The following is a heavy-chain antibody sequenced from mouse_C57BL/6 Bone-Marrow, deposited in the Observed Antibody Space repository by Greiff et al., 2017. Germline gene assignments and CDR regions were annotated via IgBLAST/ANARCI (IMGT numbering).Heavy chain of an antibody. CDR2: IRSKSNNYAT. CDR1: GFRFNTYA. D-gene: IGHD2-4*01. J-gene: IGHJ2*01. V-gene: IGHV10-1*01. Sequence: EVHLVESGGGLVQPKGSLKLSCAASGFRFNTYAMNWVRQAPGKGLEWVARIRSKSNNYATYYADSVKDRFTISRDDSESMLYLQMNNLKTEDTAMDNCGRKGDYDGGGFDYWGQGTTLTVSS. CDR3: GRKGDYDGGGFDY.